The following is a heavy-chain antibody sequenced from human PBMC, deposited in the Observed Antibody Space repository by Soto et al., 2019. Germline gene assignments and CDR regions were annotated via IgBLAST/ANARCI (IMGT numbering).Heavy chain of an antibody. Sequence: SERLSLTCAVYGGSFSGYYSSWIRQPPGQGLEWIGEIHHRGSTYYNASLKSRITVSVDTSQNQFYLKLSSVTAAHSAVYYRERVQTLFAMINIVDYGGQRTLVAVS. CDR1: GGSFSGYY. CDR2: IHHRGST. V-gene: IGHV4-34*10. D-gene: IGHD3-3*01. J-gene: IGHJ4*02. CDR3: ERVQTLFAMINIVDY.